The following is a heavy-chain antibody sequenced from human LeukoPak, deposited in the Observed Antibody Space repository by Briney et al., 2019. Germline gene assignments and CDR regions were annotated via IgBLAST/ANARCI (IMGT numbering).Heavy chain of an antibody. Sequence: VGSLRLSCAASGFTFSSYWMHTVRQAPGKRLGWVSRIYSDGSRTSYADSVKGRFTISRDNAKNTLYLQMNSLRAEDTALYYCARVATVTTYYYYYMDVWGKGTTVTVSS. CDR3: ARVATVTTYYYYYMDV. J-gene: IGHJ6*03. CDR1: GFTFSSYW. CDR2: IYSDGSRT. D-gene: IGHD4-17*01. V-gene: IGHV3-74*01.